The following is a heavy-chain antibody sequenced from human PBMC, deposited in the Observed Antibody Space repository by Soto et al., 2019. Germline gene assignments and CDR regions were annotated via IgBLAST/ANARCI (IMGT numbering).Heavy chain of an antibody. D-gene: IGHD6-25*01. CDR1: GYTLTSDG. J-gene: IGHJ3*02. Sequence: GSSVKVACKASGYTLTSDGISWVRQAPGQGLEWMGWISAYNGNTNYAQKLQGRVTMTTDTSTSTAYMELRSLRSDDTAVYYCATYPSGDAFDIWGQGTMGTVSS. CDR2: ISAYNGNT. V-gene: IGHV1-18*01. CDR3: ATYPSGDAFDI.